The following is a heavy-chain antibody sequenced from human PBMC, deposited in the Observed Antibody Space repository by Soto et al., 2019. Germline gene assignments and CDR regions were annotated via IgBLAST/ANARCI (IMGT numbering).Heavy chain of an antibody. V-gene: IGHV3-30-3*01. D-gene: IGHD4-17*01. J-gene: IGHJ4*02. CDR3: AREVLRPYFDY. CDR1: KFTFNNA. Sequence: GGSLRLSCAASKFTFNNAMHWVRQAPGKGLEWVAVTSYDGTTKYYADSVKGRFTISRDNSKNTLYLQMNSLRPEDTAVYYCAREVLRPYFDYWGQGTLVTVSS. CDR2: TSYDGTTK.